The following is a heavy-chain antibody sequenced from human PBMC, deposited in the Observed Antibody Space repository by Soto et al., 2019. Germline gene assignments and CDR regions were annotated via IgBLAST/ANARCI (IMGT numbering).Heavy chain of an antibody. CDR3: ARARLDTPALDY. CDR1: GFTFSPYA. V-gene: IGHV3-30*09. J-gene: IGHJ4*02. Sequence: QVLLVESGGGVVQPGRSLRLSCAASGFTFSPYAMQWVRQAPGKGLEWVAVISYDGNNKNYADSVKGRLAISRDNSRNTLYLQMNSRRAEDTAVYYWARARLDTPALDYWGQGTLVTVSS. CDR2: ISYDGNNK. D-gene: IGHD2-2*01.